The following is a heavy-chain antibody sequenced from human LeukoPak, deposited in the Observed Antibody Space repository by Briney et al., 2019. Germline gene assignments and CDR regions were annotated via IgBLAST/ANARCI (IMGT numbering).Heavy chain of an antibody. D-gene: IGHD1-14*01. J-gene: IGHJ4*02. CDR3: AKYRAYTRELTTNIDY. Sequence: AGGSLRLSCTASGFTFSNYGMNWVRQAPGKGLEWVSVISGSGGSTYYADSVKGRFTISRDNSKNTLYLRMNSLRAEDTAVYYCAKYRAYTRELTTNIDYWGQGTLVTVSS. CDR2: ISGSGGST. V-gene: IGHV3-23*01. CDR1: GFTFSNYG.